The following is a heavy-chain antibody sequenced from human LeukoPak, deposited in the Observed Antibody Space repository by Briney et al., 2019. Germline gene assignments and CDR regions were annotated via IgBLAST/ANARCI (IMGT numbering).Heavy chain of an antibody. CDR3: ATSYDVLSGPIDF. D-gene: IGHD3-9*01. CDR1: DDSISSYY. V-gene: IGHV4-59*08. J-gene: IGHJ4*02. Sequence: SETLSLTCTVSDDSISSYYWSWIGQSPGKGLEWLGYISYSGSTYYNPSLKSRVTISLDTPKNQFSLKLSSVTAADTAVYYCATSYDVLSGPIDFWGQGTLVTVSS. CDR2: ISYSGST.